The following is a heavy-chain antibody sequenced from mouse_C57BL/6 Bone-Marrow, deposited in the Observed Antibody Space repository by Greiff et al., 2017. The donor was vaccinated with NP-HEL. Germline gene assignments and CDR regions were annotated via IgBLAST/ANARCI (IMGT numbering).Heavy chain of an antibody. J-gene: IGHJ2*01. CDR3: ARCGYYLDY. CDR2: INPSTGGT. D-gene: IGHD1-1*02. CDR1: GYSFTGYY. Sequence: VHVKQSGPELVKPGASVKISCKASGYSFTGYYMNWVKQSPEKSLEWIGEINPSTGGTTYNQKFKAKATLTVDKSSSTAYMQLKSLTSEDSAVYYCARCGYYLDYWGQGTTLTVSS. V-gene: IGHV1-42*01.